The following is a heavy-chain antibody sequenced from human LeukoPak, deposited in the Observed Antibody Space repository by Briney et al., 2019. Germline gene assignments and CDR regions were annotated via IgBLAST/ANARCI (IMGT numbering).Heavy chain of an antibody. D-gene: IGHD3-10*01. CDR2: INEDGTKE. J-gene: IGHJ4*02. V-gene: IGHV3-7*01. CDR3: ASRESSMARSH. Sequence: GRSLRLSCTASGFMIRDYWMNWVRQVPGKELEWVANINEDGTKEDYVDSVRGRFTISRDNAKNSVYLQMNSLRDEDTALYYCASRESSMARSHWGQGTLVTVSS. CDR1: GFMIRDYW.